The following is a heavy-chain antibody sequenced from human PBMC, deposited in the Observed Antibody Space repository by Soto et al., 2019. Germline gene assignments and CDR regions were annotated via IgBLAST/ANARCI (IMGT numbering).Heavy chain of an antibody. V-gene: IGHV2-5*01. D-gene: IGHD3-10*01. CDR1: DFSLTTRGVG. CDR2: IYWNDDQ. Sequence: SGPTLVNPTQTLTLTCNFSDFSLTTRGVGVGWIRQPLGKALEWVALIYWNDDQRYNPSLKSRLTVTKDTSKNHVVLTMTNVDPLDTATYYCTHRSPAYGHDFWGPGTLVTLSS. CDR3: THRSPAYGHDF. J-gene: IGHJ4*02.